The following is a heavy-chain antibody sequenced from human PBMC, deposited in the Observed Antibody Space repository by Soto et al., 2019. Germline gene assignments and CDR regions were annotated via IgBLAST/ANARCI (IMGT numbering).Heavy chain of an antibody. V-gene: IGHV4-59*01. J-gene: IGHJ6*02. D-gene: IGHD1-26*01. CDR1: GGSISSYY. CDR2: IYYSGST. CDR3: ARDGGSSIIDYYYYGMDV. Sequence: PSETLSLSCTVSGGSISSYYWSWIRQPPGKGLEWIGYIYYSGSTNYNPSLKSRVTISVDTSKNQFSLKLSSVTAADTAVYYCARDGGSSIIDYYYYGMDVWRQGTTVTVSS.